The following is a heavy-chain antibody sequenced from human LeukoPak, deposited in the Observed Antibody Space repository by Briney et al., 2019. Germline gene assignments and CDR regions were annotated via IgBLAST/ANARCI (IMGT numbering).Heavy chain of an antibody. V-gene: IGHV1-69*01. CDR3: AYITGTTLYYYYGMDV. CDR2: IIPIFGTA. D-gene: IGHD1-7*01. CDR1: GGTFSSYA. J-gene: IGHJ6*02. Sequence: SVKVSCKASGGTFSSYAISWVRQAPGQGLEWMGGIIPIFGTANYAQKFQGRVTITADESTSTAYMGLSSLRSEDTAVYYCAYITGTTLYYYYGMDVWGQGTTVTVSS.